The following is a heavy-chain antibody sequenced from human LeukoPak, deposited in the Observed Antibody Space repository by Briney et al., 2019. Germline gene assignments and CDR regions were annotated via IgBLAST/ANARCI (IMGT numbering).Heavy chain of an antibody. Sequence: GGSLRLSCAASGFSLSGYSMNWVRQAPGKGLEWVSTISTRSSQIYYADSVKGRFTVSRDNAKNSLFLQMNSLRAEDTAVYYCARDFAKTADWFDPWGQGVLVTVSS. V-gene: IGHV3-21*01. CDR3: ARDFAKTADWFDP. D-gene: IGHD2-21*02. J-gene: IGHJ5*02. CDR1: GFSLSGYS. CDR2: ISTRSSQI.